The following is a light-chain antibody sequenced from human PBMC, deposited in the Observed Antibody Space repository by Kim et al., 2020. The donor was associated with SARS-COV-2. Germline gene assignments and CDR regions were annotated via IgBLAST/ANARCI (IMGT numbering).Light chain of an antibody. CDR2: DVS. V-gene: IGLV2-14*01. CDR3: SSYTSSSTYV. CDR1: SSDVGGYNY. J-gene: IGLJ1*01. Sequence: QSALTQPASVSGSPGQSITISCTGTSSDVGGYNYVSWYQQYPGKAPKLMIYDVSKRPSGVSNRFSGSKSGNTASLTISGLQAEDEADYYCSSYTSSSTYVFGTGTKVTVL.